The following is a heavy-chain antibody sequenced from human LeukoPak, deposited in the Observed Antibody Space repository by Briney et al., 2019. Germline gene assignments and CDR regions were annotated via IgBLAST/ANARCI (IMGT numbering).Heavy chain of an antibody. V-gene: IGHV4-59*01. D-gene: IGHD6-19*01. CDR2: IFSGST. J-gene: IGHJ4*02. Sequence: SETLSLTCIVSGGSISNYYWNWIRQPPGKGLELIGYIFSGSTNYNPSLKSRVTISVDTSKNQFSLKLSSVTAADTAVYYCARVHSGWYYFDYWGQGTLVTVSS. CDR1: GGSISNYY. CDR3: ARVHSGWYYFDY.